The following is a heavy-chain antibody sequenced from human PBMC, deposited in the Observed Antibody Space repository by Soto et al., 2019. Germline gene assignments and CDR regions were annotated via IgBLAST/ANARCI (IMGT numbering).Heavy chain of an antibody. V-gene: IGHV4-31*03. CDR2: IYYSGST. CDR3: ARVRYCSGGSCYPRFDP. D-gene: IGHD2-15*01. CDR1: GGSISSGGYY. Sequence: QVQLQESGPGLVKPSQTLSLTCTVSGGSISSGGYYWSWIRQHPGKGLEWIGYIYYSGSTYYNPSLKCRVTISVDTSKNQFSLKLSSVTAADTAVYYCARVRYCSGGSCYPRFDPWGQGTLVTFSS. J-gene: IGHJ5*02.